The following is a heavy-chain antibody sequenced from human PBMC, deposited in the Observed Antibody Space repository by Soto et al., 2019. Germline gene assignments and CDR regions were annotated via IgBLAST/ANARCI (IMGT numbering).Heavy chain of an antibody. V-gene: IGHV4-39*01. CDR3: ASESGSGGYPDWHFNL. CDR1: GGSISNGNYY. D-gene: IGHD3-10*01. J-gene: IGHJ2*01. Sequence: QLQLQESDPGLVKPSETLSLTCTVSGGSISNGNYYWGWIRQPPGKGLEWIGSVYYTGNTHYSPSLTSRVTLSVDRSKNQFSLKLTSVTAADTAEYYCASESGSGGYPDWHFNLWGRGTLVTVSS. CDR2: VYYTGNT.